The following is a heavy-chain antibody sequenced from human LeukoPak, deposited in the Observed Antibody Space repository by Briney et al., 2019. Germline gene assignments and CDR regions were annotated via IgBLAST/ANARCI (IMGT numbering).Heavy chain of an antibody. V-gene: IGHV3-23*01. CDR3: AKGTRGAARPHRGIH. CDR1: GFSFSTYG. J-gene: IGHJ4*02. Sequence: GGSLRLSCADSGFSFSTYGMSWVRQAPGKGLEWVSGIPTSGGITYYADSVKGRFTISRDNSKNTLYLQMNSLRAEDTAVYYCAKGTRGAARPHRGIHWGQGTLVTVSS. CDR2: IPTSGGIT. D-gene: IGHD5-18*01.